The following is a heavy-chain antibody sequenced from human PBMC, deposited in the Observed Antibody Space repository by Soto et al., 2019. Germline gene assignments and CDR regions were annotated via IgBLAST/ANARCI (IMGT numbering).Heavy chain of an antibody. J-gene: IGHJ6*03. CDR3: AHMRGRYNWNDRDYYYYMDV. D-gene: IGHD1-1*01. V-gene: IGHV2-5*02. Sequence: GSGPTLVNPTQTLTLTCTFSGFSLSTSGVGVGWIRQPPGKALEWLALIYWDDDKRYSPSLKSRLTITKDTSKNQVVLTMTNMDPVDTATYYCAHMRGRYNWNDRDYYYYMDVWGKGTTVTVSS. CDR2: IYWDDDK. CDR1: GFSLSTSGVG.